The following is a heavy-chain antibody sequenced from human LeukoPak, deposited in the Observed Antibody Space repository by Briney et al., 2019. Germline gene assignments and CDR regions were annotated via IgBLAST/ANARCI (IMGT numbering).Heavy chain of an antibody. Sequence: SSETLSLTCTVSGGSISSYWSWIRQPAGKGLEWIGRISGSGTITYNPALQSRLTISIDTSKNQFSLKLMSVTAADTAVYYCARDSGTTGEVKFDPWGQGTLVTVSS. CDR1: GGSISSY. CDR3: ARDSGTTGEVKFDP. CDR2: ISGSGTI. J-gene: IGHJ5*02. V-gene: IGHV4-4*07. D-gene: IGHD3-10*01.